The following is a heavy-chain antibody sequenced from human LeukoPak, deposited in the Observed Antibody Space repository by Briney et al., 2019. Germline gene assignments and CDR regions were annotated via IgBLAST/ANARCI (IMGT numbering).Heavy chain of an antibody. CDR2: VKQDGSDK. V-gene: IGHV3-7*01. CDR1: GFTFSSYW. D-gene: IGHD3-10*01. Sequence: GGSLRLSCAASGFTFSSYWMNWVRQAPGKGLEWVANVKQDGSDKYYVDSVRGRFTISRDNTKNSLYLQMNSLRAEDTAVYYCARDFYASGSLDYWGQGTLVTVSS. CDR3: ARDFYASGSLDY. J-gene: IGHJ4*02.